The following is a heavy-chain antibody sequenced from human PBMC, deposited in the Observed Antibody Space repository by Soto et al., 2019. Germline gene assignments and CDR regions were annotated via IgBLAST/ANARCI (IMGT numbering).Heavy chain of an antibody. J-gene: IGHJ3*02. D-gene: IGHD3-3*01. CDR3: AKEYYDFWSGSTGVAFDI. V-gene: IGHV3-23*01. CDR2: ISGSGGST. Sequence: AGGPLRLSCAASGFTFSSYAMSWVRPAPGKGLEWVSAISGSGGSTYYADSVKGRFTISRDNSKNTLYLQMNSLRAEDTAVYYCAKEYYDFWSGSTGVAFDIWGQGTMVTVSS. CDR1: GFTFSSYA.